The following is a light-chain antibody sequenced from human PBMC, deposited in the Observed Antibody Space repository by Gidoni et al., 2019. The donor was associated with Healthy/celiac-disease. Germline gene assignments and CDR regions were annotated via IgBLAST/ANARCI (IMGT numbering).Light chain of an antibody. V-gene: IGKV3-11*01. Sequence: EIVLTQSPATLSLSPGERATLSCRASQSVSSYLAWYQQKPGQAPRLLNYDASNRATGIPAMFSGSGSGTYFTLTISSLEPEDFAVYYCQRRSNWLTFGGGTKVEIK. CDR1: QSVSSY. J-gene: IGKJ4*01. CDR3: QRRSNWLT. CDR2: DAS.